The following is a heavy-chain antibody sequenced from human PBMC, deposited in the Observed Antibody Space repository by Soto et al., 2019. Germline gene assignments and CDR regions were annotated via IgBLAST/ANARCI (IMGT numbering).Heavy chain of an antibody. V-gene: IGHV3-30-3*01. CDR2: ISYDGSNK. J-gene: IGHJ5*02. D-gene: IGHD3-9*01. CDR1: GFTFSSYA. Sequence: PGGSLRLSCAASGFTFSSYAMHWVRQAPGKGLEWVAVISYDGSNKYYADSVKGRFTISRDNSKNTLYLQMNSLRAEDTAVYYCVWGLGDDILTGYYTTERKYNWFDPWGQGTLVTVSS. CDR3: VWGLGDDILTGYYTTERKYNWFDP.